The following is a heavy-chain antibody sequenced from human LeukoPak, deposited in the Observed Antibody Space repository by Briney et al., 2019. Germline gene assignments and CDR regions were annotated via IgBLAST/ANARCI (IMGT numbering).Heavy chain of an antibody. Sequence: GASVKVSCKASGNTFTTYDFNWVRQAPGQGFEWMGWVNPNSGGTDYAQKFQGRITMTRETSISTAYMELNSLRSDDTAVYYCARGDMVRGLYYMDVWGRGTTVTVSS. V-gene: IGHV1-2*02. CDR1: GNTFTTYD. J-gene: IGHJ6*03. D-gene: IGHD3-10*01. CDR2: VNPNSGGT. CDR3: ARGDMVRGLYYMDV.